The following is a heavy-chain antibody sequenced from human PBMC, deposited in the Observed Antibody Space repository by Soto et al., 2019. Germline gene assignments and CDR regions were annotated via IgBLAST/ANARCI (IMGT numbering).Heavy chain of an antibody. CDR3: ARVVLNNWNYGRDASFDY. CDR1: GGSFSGYY. CDR2: INHSGST. Sequence: SETLSLTCAVYGGSFSGYYGSWIRQPPGKGLEWIGEINHSGSTNYNPSLKSRVTISVDTSKNQFSLKLSSVTAADTAVYYCARVVLNNWNYGRDASFDYWGQGTLVTVSS. D-gene: IGHD1-7*01. J-gene: IGHJ4*02. V-gene: IGHV4-34*01.